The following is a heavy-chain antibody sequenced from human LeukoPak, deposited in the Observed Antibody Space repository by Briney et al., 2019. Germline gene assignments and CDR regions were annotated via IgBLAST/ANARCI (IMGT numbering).Heavy chain of an antibody. Sequence: PCGCLTLSYPASRFTFSSYWMNCVGQAPAKGLAGVANIKQDGREKYYVHFVKGQSTISRDNAKNSVYLQMNSLRSEDTAVYYCAKDLVAATINKSDYWSQGTLVTVSS. CDR2: IKQDGREK. V-gene: IGHV3-7*01. CDR3: AKDLVAATINKSDY. J-gene: IGHJ4*02. D-gene: IGHD2-15*01. CDR1: RFTFSSYW.